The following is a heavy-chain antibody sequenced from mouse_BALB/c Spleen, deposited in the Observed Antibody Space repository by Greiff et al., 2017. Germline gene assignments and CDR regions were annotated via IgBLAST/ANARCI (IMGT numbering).Heavy chain of an antibody. Sequence: DVKLVESGGGLVQPGGSRKLSCAASGFTFSSFGMHWVRQAPEKGLEWVAYISSGSSTIYYADTVKGRFTISRDNPKNTLFLQMTSLRSEDTAMYYCARNWDRTFDYWGQGTTLTVSS. CDR1: GFTFSSFG. CDR3: ARNWDRTFDY. D-gene: IGHD4-1*01. J-gene: IGHJ2*01. V-gene: IGHV5-17*02. CDR2: ISSGSSTI.